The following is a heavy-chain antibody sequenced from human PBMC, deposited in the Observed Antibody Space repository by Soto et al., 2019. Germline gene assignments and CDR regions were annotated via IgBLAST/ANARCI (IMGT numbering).Heavy chain of an antibody. CDR3: ARREVQVDPKGGYYYYYMGV. D-gene: IGHD1-1*01. Sequence: QVQQQESGPGLVKPSGTLSLTCAVSSGSISSSNWWSWVRQPPGKGLEWIGEIYHSGSTNYNPSLKSRVTISVAKSKNKYSLKLSSVTDADTAVYYCARREVQVDPKGGYYYYYMGVWGKGTTVTVSS. J-gene: IGHJ6*03. V-gene: IGHV4-4*02. CDR2: IYHSGST. CDR1: SGSISSSNW.